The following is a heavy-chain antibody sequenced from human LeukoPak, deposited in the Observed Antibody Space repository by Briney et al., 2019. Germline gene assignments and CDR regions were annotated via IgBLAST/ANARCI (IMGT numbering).Heavy chain of an antibody. J-gene: IGHJ4*02. Sequence: ASVTVSCKTSGFTFTSYGISWVRQAPGQGLEWMGWISGYNGITNYAQKYRGRVTMTTDTSTSTVYLELRSLRSDDTAVYYCAREGVAATGLDYWGQGTLVTVSS. CDR1: GFTFTSYG. D-gene: IGHD6-13*01. CDR2: ISGYNGIT. CDR3: AREGVAATGLDY. V-gene: IGHV1-18*01.